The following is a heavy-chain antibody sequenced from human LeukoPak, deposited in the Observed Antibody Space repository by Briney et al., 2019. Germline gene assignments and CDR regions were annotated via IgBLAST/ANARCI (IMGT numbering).Heavy chain of an antibody. Sequence: SVKVSCKASGGTFSSYAISWVRQAPGQGLEWMGRIIPILGLANYAQKFQGRVTITADKSTSTAYMELSSLRSEDTAVYYCARGGGLQRSTFDPWGQGTLVTVSS. J-gene: IGHJ5*02. CDR1: GGTFSSYA. CDR3: ARGGGLQRSTFDP. CDR2: IIPILGLA. D-gene: IGHD4-11*01. V-gene: IGHV1-69*04.